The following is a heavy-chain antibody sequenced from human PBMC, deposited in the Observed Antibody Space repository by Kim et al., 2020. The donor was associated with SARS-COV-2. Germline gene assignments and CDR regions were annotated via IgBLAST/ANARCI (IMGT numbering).Heavy chain of an antibody. D-gene: IGHD6-13*01. J-gene: IGHJ6*02. CDR3: AREPIAAAGTGAYYYYYGMDV. CDR1: GGSISSYY. CDR2: IYTSGST. Sequence: SETLSLTCTVSGGSISSYYWSWIRQPAGKGLEWIGRIYTSGSTNYNPSLKSRVTMSVDTSKNQFSLKLSSVSAADTAVYYCAREPIAAAGTGAYYYYYGMDVWGQGTTVTVSS. V-gene: IGHV4-4*07.